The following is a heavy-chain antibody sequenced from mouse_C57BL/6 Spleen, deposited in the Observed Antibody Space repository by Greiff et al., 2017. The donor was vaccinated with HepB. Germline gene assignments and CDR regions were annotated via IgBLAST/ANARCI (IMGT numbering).Heavy chain of an antibody. V-gene: IGHV5-16*01. CDR3: AREGGTGDYFDY. J-gene: IGHJ2*01. D-gene: IGHD4-1*01. CDR1: GFTFSDYY. CDR2: INYDGSST. Sequence: EVKVVESEGGLVQPGSSMKLSCTASGFTFSDYYMAWVRQVPEKGLEWVANINYDGSSTYYLDSLKSRFIISRDNAKNILYLQMSSLKSEDTATYYCAREGGTGDYFDYWGQGTTLTVSS.